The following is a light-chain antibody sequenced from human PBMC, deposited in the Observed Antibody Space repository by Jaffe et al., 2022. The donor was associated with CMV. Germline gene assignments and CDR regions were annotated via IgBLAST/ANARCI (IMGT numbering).Light chain of an antibody. CDR1: QGISNS. V-gene: IGKV1-NL1*01. CDR2: AAS. CDR3: QQYYSTPRVT. Sequence: DIQMTQSPSSLSASVGDRVTITCRASQGISNSLAWYQQKPGKAPKLLLYAASRLESGVPSRFSGSGSGTDYTLTISSLQPEDFATYYCQQYYSTPRVTFGQGTKVEIK. J-gene: IGKJ1*01.